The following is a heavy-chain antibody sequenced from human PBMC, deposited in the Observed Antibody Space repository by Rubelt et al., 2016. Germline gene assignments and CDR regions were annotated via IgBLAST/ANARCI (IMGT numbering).Heavy chain of an antibody. J-gene: IGHJ6*02. Sequence: GNTNYNPSLKSRVTISIDTSKSQFSLKLNSVTAADTAVYYCARHIHGILTGYWGGMDVWGQGTTVTVSS. CDR2: GNT. D-gene: IGHD3-9*01. V-gene: IGHV4-59*08. CDR3: ARHIHGILTGYWGGMDV.